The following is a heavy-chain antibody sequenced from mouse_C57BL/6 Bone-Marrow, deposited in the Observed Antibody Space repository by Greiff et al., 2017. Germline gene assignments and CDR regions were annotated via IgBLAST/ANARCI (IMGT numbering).Heavy chain of an antibody. CDR3: ARLRRGNFGY. CDR2: ISNLAYSI. CDR1: GFTFSDYG. Sequence: EVMLVESGGGLVQPGGSLKLSCAASGFTFSDYGMAWVRQAPRKGPEWVAFISNLAYSIYYADTVTGRFTISRENAKNTLYLEMSSLRSEDTAMYYCARLRRGNFGYWGQGTTLTVSS. J-gene: IGHJ2*01. V-gene: IGHV5-15*01.